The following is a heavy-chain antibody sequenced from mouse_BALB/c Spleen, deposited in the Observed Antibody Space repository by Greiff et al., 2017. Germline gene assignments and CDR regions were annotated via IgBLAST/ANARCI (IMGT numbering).Heavy chain of an antibody. J-gene: IGHJ3*01. CDR1: GFAFSSYD. Sequence: EVQGVESGGGLVKPGGSLKLSCAASGFAFSSYDMSWVRQTPEKRLEWVAYISSGGGSTYYPDTVKGRFTISRDNAKNTLYLQMSSLKSEDTAMYYCARGYYGSSQSFAYWGQGTGHCLC. CDR2: ISSGGGST. CDR3: ARGYYGSSQSFAY. V-gene: IGHV5-12-1*01. D-gene: IGHD1-1*01.